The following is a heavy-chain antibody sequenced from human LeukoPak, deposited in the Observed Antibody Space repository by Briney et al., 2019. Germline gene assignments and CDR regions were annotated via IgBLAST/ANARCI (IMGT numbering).Heavy chain of an antibody. CDR3: ARAQYSYDGSDHYRAFDI. Sequence: KPSETLSLTCSVSGGSISSSSYYWGWIRQPPGKGLGWIGSSYHSGRTYYNPSLKSRVTISVDTSKNQFSLKLSSVTAADTAVYYCARAQYSYDGSDHYRAFDIWGQGTTVTVSS. J-gene: IGHJ3*02. D-gene: IGHD3-22*01. CDR2: SYHSGRT. V-gene: IGHV4-39*01. CDR1: GGSISSSSYY.